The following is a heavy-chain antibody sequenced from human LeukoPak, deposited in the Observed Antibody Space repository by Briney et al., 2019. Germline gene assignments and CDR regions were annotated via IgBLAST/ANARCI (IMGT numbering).Heavy chain of an antibody. Sequence: GASVKVSCKASGYTFTGYYMHWVRQAPGQGLEWMGRTNPNSGGTNYAQKFQGRVTMTRDTSISTAYMELSRLRSDDTAVYYCARARSTKGWDYWGQGTLVTVSS. CDR3: ARARSTKGWDY. J-gene: IGHJ4*02. CDR1: GYTFTGYY. CDR2: TNPNSGGT. D-gene: IGHD6-19*01. V-gene: IGHV1-2*06.